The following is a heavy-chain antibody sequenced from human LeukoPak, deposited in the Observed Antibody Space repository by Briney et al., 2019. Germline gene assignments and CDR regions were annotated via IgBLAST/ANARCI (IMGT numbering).Heavy chain of an antibody. D-gene: IGHD3-10*01. V-gene: IGHV4-34*09. CDR3: ARGRVLWFGELPHYFDY. CDR2: INHSGST. Sequence: PSETLSLTCAVYGGSFSGYYWSWIRQPPGKGLEWIGEINHSGSTNYNPSLKSRVTISVDTSKNQFSLKLSSVTAADTAVYYCARGRVLWFGELPHYFDYWGQGTLVTVSS. J-gene: IGHJ4*02. CDR1: GGSFSGYY.